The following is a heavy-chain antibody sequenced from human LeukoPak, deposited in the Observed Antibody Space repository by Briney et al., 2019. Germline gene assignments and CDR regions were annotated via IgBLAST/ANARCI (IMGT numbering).Heavy chain of an antibody. CDR1: GFTFSSYW. V-gene: IGHV3-7*03. J-gene: IGHJ6*03. CDR3: AKRRGLELLYYYYMDV. CDR2: IREDGNEK. D-gene: IGHD1-7*01. Sequence: GGSLRLSCSASGFTFSSYWMSWVRQTTGKGLGCVAKIREDGNEKFYVDSVKGRFTISRDNSKNTLYLQMNSLRAEDTAVYYCAKRRGLELLYYYYMDVWGKGTTVTVSS.